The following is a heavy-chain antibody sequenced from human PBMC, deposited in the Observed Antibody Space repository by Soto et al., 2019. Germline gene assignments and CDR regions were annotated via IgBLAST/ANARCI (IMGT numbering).Heavy chain of an antibody. Sequence: EVQLLESGGGLVQPGGSLRLSCAASGLTFSSYAMSWFRQAQGKGLEWVSAISGSGGSTYYADSVNGRFTISRDTSKNTLYLQMNSLRAEDTAVYYCAKDKYSSGWTHDYWGQGTLVTVSS. CDR1: GLTFSSYA. CDR3: AKDKYSSGWTHDY. V-gene: IGHV3-23*01. CDR2: ISGSGGST. J-gene: IGHJ4*02. D-gene: IGHD6-19*01.